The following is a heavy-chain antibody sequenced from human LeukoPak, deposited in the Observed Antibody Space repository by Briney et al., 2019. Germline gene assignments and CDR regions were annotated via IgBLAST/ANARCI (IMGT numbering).Heavy chain of an antibody. J-gene: IGHJ1*01. CDR2: INPNSGGT. D-gene: IGHD5-24*01. CDR1: GYTFTGYY. Sequence: ASVNVSCKASGYTFTGYYMHWVRQAPGQGLEWMGWINPNSGGTNYAQKFQGRVTMTRDTSISTAYMELSRLRSDDTAVYYCARESRDGYNPEYFQHWGQGTLVTVSS. V-gene: IGHV1-2*02. CDR3: ARESRDGYNPEYFQH.